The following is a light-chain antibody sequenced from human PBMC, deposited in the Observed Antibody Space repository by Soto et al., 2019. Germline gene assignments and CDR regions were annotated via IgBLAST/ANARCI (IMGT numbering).Light chain of an antibody. CDR1: SSDVGGYNY. J-gene: IGLJ3*02. Sequence: QSALTQPPSASGSPGQSVTISCTGTSSDVGGYNYVSWYQQHPGKAPKLMIYEVSKRPSGVPDRFSGSKSDNTASLTVSGLQAEDEADYYCSSYAGSNNHWVFGGGTKLTVL. CDR3: SSYAGSNNHWV. CDR2: EVS. V-gene: IGLV2-8*01.